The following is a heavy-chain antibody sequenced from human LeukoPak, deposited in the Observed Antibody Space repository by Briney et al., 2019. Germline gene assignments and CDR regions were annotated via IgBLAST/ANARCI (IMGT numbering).Heavy chain of an antibody. V-gene: IGHV1-2*02. CDR1: GYTFTGYY. CDR2: INPNSGGT. J-gene: IGHJ6*03. D-gene: IGHD3-22*01. CDR3: ARNHYYDSSGCYYSYYYYMDV. Sequence: ASVKVSCKASGYTFTGYYMHWVRQAPGQGLEWMEWINPNSGGTNYAQKFQGRVTMTRDTSISTAYMELSRLRSDDTAVYYCARNHYYDSSGCYYSYYYYMDVWGKGTTVTVSS.